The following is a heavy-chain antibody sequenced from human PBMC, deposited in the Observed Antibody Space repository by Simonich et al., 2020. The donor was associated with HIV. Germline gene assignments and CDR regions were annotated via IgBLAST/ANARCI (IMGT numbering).Heavy chain of an antibody. D-gene: IGHD3-22*01. CDR3: ARDPSDYFDTSGYYHGHFDY. CDR1: GFTFSTYS. Sequence: EVQLVESGGGLVKPGGSLRLSCAASGFTFSTYSMNWVRQAPGKGLEWVSSISSTSTYIYSANSVNVRFTISRDNAKNSLYLQMNSLRAEDTAVYYCARDPSDYFDTSGYYHGHFDYWGQGTLVTVSS. V-gene: IGHV3-21*01. CDR2: ISSTSTYI. J-gene: IGHJ4*02.